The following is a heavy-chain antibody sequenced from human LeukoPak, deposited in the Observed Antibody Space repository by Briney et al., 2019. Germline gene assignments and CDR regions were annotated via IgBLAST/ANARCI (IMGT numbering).Heavy chain of an antibody. V-gene: IGHV3-66*02. Sequence: GGSLRLSCAASGVSVSSNYMSWVRQAPGKGLEWVSTIYSGGSTYYVDSVKGRFTISRDNSENTLYLQMSSLRPDDAAVYYCARVKLKYTGSHYYYYMDVWGKGTTVTVS. J-gene: IGHJ6*03. CDR3: ARVKLKYTGSHYYYYMDV. CDR1: GVSVSSNY. D-gene: IGHD1-26*01. CDR2: IYSGGST.